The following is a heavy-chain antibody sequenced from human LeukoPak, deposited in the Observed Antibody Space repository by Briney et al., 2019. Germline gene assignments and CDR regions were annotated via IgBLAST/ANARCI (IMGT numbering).Heavy chain of an antibody. V-gene: IGHV1-18*04. Sequence: ASVKLSCTASGYSFTGYGISWVRQAPGQGLEWMGSISHYNGNTQYAERFQDRFIMTTDTSTNTAYMELKSLRSDDTAVFYCARDQYDSVWGSYRPYFDYWGQGTLVTVSA. D-gene: IGHD3-16*02. J-gene: IGHJ4*02. CDR2: ISHYNGNT. CDR3: ARDQYDSVWGSYRPYFDY. CDR1: GYSFTGYG.